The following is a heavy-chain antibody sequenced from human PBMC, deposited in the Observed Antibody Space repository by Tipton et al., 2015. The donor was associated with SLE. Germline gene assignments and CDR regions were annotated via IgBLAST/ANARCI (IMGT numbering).Heavy chain of an antibody. CDR3: ARFIYYQLLSWFDP. J-gene: IGHJ5*02. CDR1: GFTFRSYA. D-gene: IGHD2-2*01. Sequence: QLVQSGGGSLQRGGSLRLSCRGSGFTFRSYAINWVRQTPGKGLEWIGEINHSGSTNYNPSLKRRVTISVDTSKNQFSLKLSSGTAADTAVYYCARFIYYQLLSWFDPWGQGTLVTVSS. CDR2: INHSGST. V-gene: IGHV4-34*01.